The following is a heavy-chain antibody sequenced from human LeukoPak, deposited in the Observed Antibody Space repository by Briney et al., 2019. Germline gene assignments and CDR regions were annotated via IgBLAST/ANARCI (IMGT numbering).Heavy chain of an antibody. V-gene: IGHV3-23*01. J-gene: IGHJ4*02. Sequence: GGSLRLSCAASGFTFNIYAMSWVRQAPGKGLEWVSAITGSGTNTYFADSVKGRFTFSRDNSKNTLYLQMNSLRAEDTALYYCAKPLSGSYYNAGWYFDYWGQGTLVTVSS. CDR2: ITGSGTNT. CDR3: AKPLSGSYYNAGWYFDY. D-gene: IGHD3-10*01. CDR1: GFTFNIYA.